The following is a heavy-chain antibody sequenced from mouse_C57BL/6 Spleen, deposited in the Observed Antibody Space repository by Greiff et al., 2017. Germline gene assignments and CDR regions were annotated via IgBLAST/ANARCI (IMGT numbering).Heavy chain of an antibody. CDR1: GYTFTDYY. J-gene: IGHJ2*01. D-gene: IGHD4-1*01. CDR3: ARWGWDGKNYFGY. V-gene: IGHV1-26*01. Sequence: EVQLQESGPELVKPGASVKISCKASGYTFTDYYMNWVKQSHGKSLEWIGDINPNNGGTSYNQKFKGKATLTVDKSSSTAYMELRSLTSEDSAVYYCARWGWDGKNYFGYWGQGTTLTVSS. CDR2: INPNNGGT.